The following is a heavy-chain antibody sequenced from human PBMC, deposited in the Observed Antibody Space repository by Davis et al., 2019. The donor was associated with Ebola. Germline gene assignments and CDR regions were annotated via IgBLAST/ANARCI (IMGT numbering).Heavy chain of an antibody. J-gene: IGHJ4*02. Sequence: PGGSLRLSCKGSGYSFTSYWISWVRQMPGKGLEWMGRIDVSDSSTNYSPSLQGHVTISDDKSTSTAYLQWSSLKASDTAIYYCARHSPDYGDYALFDHWGQGTLVTVSS. D-gene: IGHD4-17*01. CDR2: IDVSDSST. CDR3: ARHSPDYGDYALFDH. V-gene: IGHV5-10-1*01. CDR1: GYSFTSYW.